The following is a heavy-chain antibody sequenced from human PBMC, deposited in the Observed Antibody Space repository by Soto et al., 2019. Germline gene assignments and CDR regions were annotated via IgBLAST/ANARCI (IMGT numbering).Heavy chain of an antibody. J-gene: IGHJ4*02. CDR2: ISGSGGST. Sequence: EVQLLESGGGLVQPGGSLRLSCAASGFTFSSYAMRWVRQAPVKGLEWVSAISGSGGSTYYADSVKGRFTISRDNSKKTLYLQMNSLRAADTGVYYCARRGSGSYYDYWGQGTLVTVSS. D-gene: IGHD1-26*01. CDR3: ARRGSGSYYDY. V-gene: IGHV3-23*01. CDR1: GFTFSSYA.